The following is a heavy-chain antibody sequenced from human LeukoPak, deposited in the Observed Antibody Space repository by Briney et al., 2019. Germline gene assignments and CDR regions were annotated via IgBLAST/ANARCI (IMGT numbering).Heavy chain of an antibody. CDR2: IYYTGST. V-gene: IGHV4-59*01. Sequence: PSETLSLTCTVSGGSISSYYWSWIRQPPGKGLEWGGYIYYTGSTNYNPSLPTRVTISVDKSKNQFSLKLSSVTAADAAVYYCARHQRGNSDAFDIWGQGTMVTVSS. J-gene: IGHJ3*02. CDR3: ARHQRGNSDAFDI. CDR1: GGSISSYY. D-gene: IGHD4-23*01.